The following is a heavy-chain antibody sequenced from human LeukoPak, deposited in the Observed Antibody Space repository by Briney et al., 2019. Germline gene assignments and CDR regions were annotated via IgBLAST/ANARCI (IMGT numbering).Heavy chain of an antibody. J-gene: IGHJ4*02. D-gene: IGHD3-22*01. V-gene: IGHV1-69*13. CDR1: GGTFSRYA. Sequence: GASVKVSCKASGGTFSRYAFGWVRQAAGQGREWMGGIIPIVGTTNDAHMFEGRVTIRADESTSPAYMELSSLRSEDTAVYYCARGGYYSDSSGYSHLPDYWGQGTLLTLSA. CDR3: ARGGYYSDSSGYSHLPDY. CDR2: IIPIVGTT.